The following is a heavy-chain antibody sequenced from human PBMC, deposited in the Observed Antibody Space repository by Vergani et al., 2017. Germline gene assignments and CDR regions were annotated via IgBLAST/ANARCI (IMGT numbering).Heavy chain of an antibody. CDR3: ARSPAFYGARYGMDV. Sequence: EVQLLESGGGLVQPGGSLRLSCEASGFSFPGYAMSWVRQAPGKGLEWVSSVSGSSATPYYADSVKGRFIISRDNSKNTLHLQMNSLRADDTAVYYCARSPAFYGARYGMDVWGQGTTVTVSS. V-gene: IGHV3-23*01. CDR1: GFSFPGYA. J-gene: IGHJ6*02. D-gene: IGHD2/OR15-2a*01. CDR2: VSGSSATP.